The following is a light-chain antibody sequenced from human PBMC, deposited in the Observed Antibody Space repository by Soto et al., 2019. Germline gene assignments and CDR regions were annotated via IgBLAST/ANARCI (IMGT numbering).Light chain of an antibody. CDR2: GAS. V-gene: IGKV3D-15*01. CDR1: ETVATN. CDR3: QQYNNWPQT. J-gene: IGKJ1*01. Sequence: EVAMTQSPATLSVSPGERATLSCRASETVATNLAWYQQKPGQAPRLLIYGASSRATGIPNRFSGSGSGTDFTLTISSLQSEDFAEYHCQQYNNWPQTFGQGTKVDI.